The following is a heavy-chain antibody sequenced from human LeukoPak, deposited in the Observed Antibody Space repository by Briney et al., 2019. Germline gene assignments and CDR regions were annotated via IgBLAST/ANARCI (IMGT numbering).Heavy chain of an antibody. CDR2: IYYSGST. CDR3: ARPYYYGSGSRYYMDV. D-gene: IGHD3-10*01. CDR1: GGSISSSSYY. Sequence: PSETLSLTCTVSGGSISSSSYYWGWIRQPPGKGLEWIGSIYYSGSTYYNPSLKSRVTISVDTSKNQFSLKLSSVTAADTAVYYCARPYYYGSGSRYYMDVWGKGTTVTVSS. J-gene: IGHJ6*03. V-gene: IGHV4-39*01.